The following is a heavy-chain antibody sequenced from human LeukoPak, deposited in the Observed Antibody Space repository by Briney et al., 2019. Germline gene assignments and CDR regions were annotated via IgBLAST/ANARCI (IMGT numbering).Heavy chain of an antibody. J-gene: IGHJ5*02. CDR1: GGSISSGDYY. CDR3: ARNAARDCTSTACWPRWFDP. CDR2: IHYSGIT. D-gene: IGHD2-2*01. V-gene: IGHV4-30-4*01. Sequence: PSETLSLTCTVSGGSISSGDYYWSWIRQPPGKGLEWIAYIHYSGITSYNTSLKSRVTISVDTSKNQFSLKLNSVTAADTAVYYSARNAARDCTSTACWPRWFDPWGQGTLVTVSS.